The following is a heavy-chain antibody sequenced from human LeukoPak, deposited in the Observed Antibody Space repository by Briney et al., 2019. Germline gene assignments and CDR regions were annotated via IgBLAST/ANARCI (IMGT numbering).Heavy chain of an antibody. V-gene: IGHV3-21*01. Sequence: GGSLRLSCAASGFTFSSYSMNWVRQAPGKGLEWVSSISSSSSYIYYADSVKGRFTISRDNAKNSLHLQMNSLRAEDTAVYYCARGIAVAGTGDYWGQGTLVTVSS. J-gene: IGHJ4*02. CDR2: ISSSSSYI. CDR1: GFTFSSYS. D-gene: IGHD6-19*01. CDR3: ARGIAVAGTGDY.